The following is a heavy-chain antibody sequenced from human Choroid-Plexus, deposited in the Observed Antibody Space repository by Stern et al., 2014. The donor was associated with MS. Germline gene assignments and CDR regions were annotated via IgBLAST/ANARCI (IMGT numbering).Heavy chain of an antibody. CDR2: VSYDGSNK. D-gene: IGHD2/OR15-2a*01. CDR1: GFTFGSCA. J-gene: IGHJ5*02. Sequence: GSGGGVVQPGRPLRLSCVASGFTFGSCAMHWVRQAPGKGLEWVAGVSYDGSNKYYADSVKGRFTISRDNSQNTLYMQMSSLRPEDTAVYYCAKDRQYLTYFFDHWGQGSLVTVSS. V-gene: IGHV3-30*18. CDR3: AKDRQYLTYFFDH.